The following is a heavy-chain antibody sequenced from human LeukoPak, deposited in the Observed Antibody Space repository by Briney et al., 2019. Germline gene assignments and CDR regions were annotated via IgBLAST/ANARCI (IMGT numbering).Heavy chain of an antibody. D-gene: IGHD5-12*01. CDR1: GGSISSYY. V-gene: IGHV4-59*08. J-gene: IGHJ4*02. Sequence: SETLSLTCTVSGGSISSYYWSWIRQPPGKGLEWIGYIYYSGSTNYNPSLKSRVTISVDTSKNQFSLKLSSVTAADTAVYYCARGPYGYGGYLDYWGQGTLVTVSS. CDR2: IYYSGST. CDR3: ARGPYGYGGYLDY.